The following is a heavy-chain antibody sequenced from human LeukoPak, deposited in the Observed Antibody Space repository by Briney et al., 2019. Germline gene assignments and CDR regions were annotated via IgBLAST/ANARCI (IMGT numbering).Heavy chain of an antibody. CDR1: GYTFTSYG. CDR2: ISAYNGNT. CDR3: ARYYDSSGYFVRGHAFDI. J-gene: IGHJ3*02. V-gene: IGHV1-18*01. Sequence: ASVKVSCKASGYTFTSYGISWARQAPGQGLEWMGWISAYNGNTNYAQKLQGRVTMTTDTSTSTAYMELRSLRSDDTAVYYCARYYDSSGYFVRGHAFDIWGQGTMVTVSS. D-gene: IGHD3-22*01.